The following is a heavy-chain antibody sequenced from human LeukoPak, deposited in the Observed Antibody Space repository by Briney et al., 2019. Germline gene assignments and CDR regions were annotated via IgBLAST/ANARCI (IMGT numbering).Heavy chain of an antibody. D-gene: IGHD2-2*01. Sequence: PGGSLRLSCAASGFTFSSTWTHWVRQPPGKGLVWVARITSDGSSTTYAESVKGRFTISRDNAKNTLYLQMNSLRAEDTAVYYCARDWYHAIDYWGQGTLVTVSS. V-gene: IGHV3-74*03. CDR3: ARDWYHAIDY. CDR1: GFTFSSTW. J-gene: IGHJ4*02. CDR2: ITSDGSST.